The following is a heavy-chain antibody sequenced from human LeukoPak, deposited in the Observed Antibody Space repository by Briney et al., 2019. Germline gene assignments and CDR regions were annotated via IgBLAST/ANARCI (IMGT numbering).Heavy chain of an antibody. Sequence: SETLSLTCAVYGGSFSGYYWSWIRQPPGKGLEWIGEINHSGSTNYNPSLKSRVTISVDTSKNQFSLKLSSVTAADTAVYYCAREPIAAAGTEGFDYWGQGTLVTVSS. CDR1: GGSFSGYY. D-gene: IGHD6-13*01. J-gene: IGHJ4*02. CDR2: INHSGST. V-gene: IGHV4-34*01. CDR3: AREPIAAAGTEGFDY.